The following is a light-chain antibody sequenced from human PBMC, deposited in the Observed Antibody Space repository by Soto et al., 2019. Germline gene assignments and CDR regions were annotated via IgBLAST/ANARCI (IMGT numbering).Light chain of an antibody. Sequence: QSVLTQPPSVSGAPGQRVTLSCTGSSSNIGSGYDVHWYQQLPGTAPKILIYGNSNRPSGVPDRFSGSKSGTSASLAITGLQAEDEADYYCQSSDSSLSGVVFGGGTKLTVL. CDR3: QSSDSSLSGVV. CDR1: SSNIGSGYD. V-gene: IGLV1-40*01. CDR2: GNS. J-gene: IGLJ2*01.